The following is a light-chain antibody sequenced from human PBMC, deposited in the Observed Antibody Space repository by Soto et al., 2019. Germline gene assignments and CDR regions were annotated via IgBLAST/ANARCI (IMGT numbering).Light chain of an antibody. CDR2: EVT. CDR1: SSDIGGHNY. Sequence: HSVLTQPASVSGSPGQSIPVSCTGTSSDIGGHNYVSWSQQHPGKVPKLIIYEVTNRPSGVSNRFSGSKSGNTASLTVSGLQAEDEADYYCSSYTTTSTVVFGGGTKLTVL. CDR3: SSYTTTSTVV. J-gene: IGLJ2*01. V-gene: IGLV2-14*01.